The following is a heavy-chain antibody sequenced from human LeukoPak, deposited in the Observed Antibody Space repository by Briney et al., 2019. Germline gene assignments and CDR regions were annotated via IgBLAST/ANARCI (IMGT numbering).Heavy chain of an antibody. CDR2: IYTDGSVT. J-gene: IGHJ4*02. CDR3: TRDLYHGGDG. D-gene: IGHD2-21*02. CDR1: GFTFSNDC. V-gene: IGHV3-74*01. Sequence: PGGSLRLSCAASGFTFSNDCMHWVRQATGKGVVWVSSIYTDGSVTTYADPVKGRFTISRDNAKNTLYRQMNTLRVEDTAVYYCTRDLYHGGDGWGQGTLVTVSS.